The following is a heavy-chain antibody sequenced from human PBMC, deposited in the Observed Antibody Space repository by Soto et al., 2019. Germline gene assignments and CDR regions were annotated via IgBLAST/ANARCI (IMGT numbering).Heavy chain of an antibody. CDR3: ARDPKYCSGGNCYLGGFDC. D-gene: IGHD2-15*01. Sequence: SLRLSCAASGFTFSTYAMHWVRQAPGKGLEWVAVISYDGNYKYYADSVKYRFTISRDNSRNTLSLEINSLRPEDTAVYYCARDPKYCSGGNCYLGGFDCWGQGTPVTVSS. CDR1: GFTFSTYA. V-gene: IGHV3-30-3*01. J-gene: IGHJ4*02. CDR2: ISYDGNYK.